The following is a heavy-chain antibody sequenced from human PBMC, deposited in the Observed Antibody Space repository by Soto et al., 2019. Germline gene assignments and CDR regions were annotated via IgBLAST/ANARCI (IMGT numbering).Heavy chain of an antibody. D-gene: IGHD3-10*01. V-gene: IGHV3-9*01. CDR1: GFTFDDYA. CDR3: AKDMSELGACFDI. J-gene: IGHJ3*02. CDR2: ISWNSGSI. Sequence: PGGSLRLSCAASGFTFDDYAMHWVRQAPGKGLEWVSGISWNSGSIGYADSVKGRFTISRDNAKNSLYLQMNSLRAEDTALYYCAKDMSELGACFDIWGQGTMVTVSS.